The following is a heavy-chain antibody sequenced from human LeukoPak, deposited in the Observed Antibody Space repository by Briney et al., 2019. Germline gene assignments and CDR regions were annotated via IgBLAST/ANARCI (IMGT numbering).Heavy chain of an antibody. V-gene: IGHV4-59*01. CDR1: GGSISSYY. CDR3: ARARVLRFLEWLPNWFDP. J-gene: IGHJ5*02. D-gene: IGHD3-3*01. Sequence: PSETLSLTCTVSGGSISSYYWSWIRQPPGKGLEWIGYIYYSGSTNYNPSLKSRVTISVDTSKNQFSLKLSSVTAADTAVYYCARARVLRFLEWLPNWFDPWGQGTLVTVPS. CDR2: IYYSGST.